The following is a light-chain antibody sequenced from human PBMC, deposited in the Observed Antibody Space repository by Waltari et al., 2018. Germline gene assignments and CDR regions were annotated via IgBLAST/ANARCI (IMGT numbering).Light chain of an antibody. CDR3: MQSLQRPYT. Sequence: EIVMTQTPVSLSVTPGQPASLACKSSESLLFSDGKTYFQGYLQKTGQPSQLLIYEVSNLFSGVPDRFSGSGSGTDFTLNISRVEAEDVGVYYCMQSLQRPYTFGGGTKVEIK. CDR1: ESLLFSDGKTY. J-gene: IGKJ4*01. V-gene: IGKV2D-29*01. CDR2: EVS.